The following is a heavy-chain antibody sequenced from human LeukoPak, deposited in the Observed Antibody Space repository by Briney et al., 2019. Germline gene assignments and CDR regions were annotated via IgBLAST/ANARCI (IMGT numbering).Heavy chain of an antibody. CDR3: ARGTADEDYVWFDP. Sequence: SQTLSLTCAISGDSVSSNSAAWNWIRQSPSRGLEWLGRTYYRSKWYNDYAVSVKSRITINPDTSKNQFSLQLNSVTPEDTAVYYCARGTADEDYVWFDPWGQGALVTVSS. D-gene: IGHD4-17*01. CDR1: GDSVSSNSAA. V-gene: IGHV6-1*01. CDR2: TYYRSKWYN. J-gene: IGHJ5*02.